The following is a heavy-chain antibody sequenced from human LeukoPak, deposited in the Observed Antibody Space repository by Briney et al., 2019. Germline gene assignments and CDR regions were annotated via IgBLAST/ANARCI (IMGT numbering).Heavy chain of an antibody. J-gene: IGHJ3*01. CDR2: INPDNGKT. Sequence: ASMRVSCKASGYNFNSYYIHWVRQAPAQGLAWMGWINPDNGKTKYEPRFQGRVTMTWDTSINTAYVDLTGLRSDDTAVYYCARNEPAVSVVDAFDVWGQGTVVTVSS. CDR3: ARNEPAVSVVDAFDV. D-gene: IGHD1-1*01. CDR1: GYNFNSYY. V-gene: IGHV1-2*02.